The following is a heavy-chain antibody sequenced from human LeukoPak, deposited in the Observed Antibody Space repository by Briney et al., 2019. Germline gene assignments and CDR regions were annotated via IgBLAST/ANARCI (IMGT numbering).Heavy chain of an antibody. D-gene: IGHD1-1*01. J-gene: IGHJ4*02. CDR3: VKERREKKYFDY. Sequence: GRSLRLSCAASGFTFGDFGMHWVRQVPGKGLEWVSGMGSIAVGYVDSVKGRFTISRDNAKNSLYLQMDSLRPEDTALYYCVKERREKKYFDYWGQGTLVTVSS. CDR1: GFTFGDFG. V-gene: IGHV3-9*01. CDR2: MGSIAV.